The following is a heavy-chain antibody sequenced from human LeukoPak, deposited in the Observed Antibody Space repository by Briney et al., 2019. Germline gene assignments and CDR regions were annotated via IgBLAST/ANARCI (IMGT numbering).Heavy chain of an antibody. J-gene: IGHJ4*02. V-gene: IGHV1-46*01. Sequence: ASVKVSCKASGYTFTSNYIHWVRQAPGQGLEWMGIINPSGGSTSYAQKFQGRVTMTRDTSTSTVYMELSSLRSEDTAVYYCARVGTTSPFDYWGQGTLVTVSS. CDR2: INPSGGST. CDR1: GYTFTSNY. CDR3: ARVGTTSPFDY. D-gene: IGHD5-12*01.